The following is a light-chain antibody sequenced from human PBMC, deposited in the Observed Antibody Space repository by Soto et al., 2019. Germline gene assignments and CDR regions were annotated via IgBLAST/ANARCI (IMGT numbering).Light chain of an antibody. CDR2: EGS. Sequence: QSVLTQPASVSGSPGQSITISCTGTSSDVGSYNLVSWYQQHPGKAPKLMIYEGSKRPSGVSNRFSGSKSGNTASLTISGLQDEDEAEYYCCSYAGSSAVVFGGGPKVTVL. J-gene: IGLJ2*01. CDR1: SSDVGSYNL. CDR3: CSYAGSSAVV. V-gene: IGLV2-23*01.